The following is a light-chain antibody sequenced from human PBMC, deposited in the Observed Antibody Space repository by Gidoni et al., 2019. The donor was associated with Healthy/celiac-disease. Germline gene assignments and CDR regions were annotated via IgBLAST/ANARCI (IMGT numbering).Light chain of an antibody. CDR2: GAS. Sequence: IVMQQSPATCSSVPACSPPTLSCSAGQSVSSNLAWYQQKPGQAPRLLIYGASTRATGIPARCSGSGSGTEFTLTISSLQSEDFAVYYCQQYNNWPPFTFGPGTKVDIK. CDR3: QQYNNWPPFT. CDR1: QSVSSN. V-gene: IGKV3-15*01. J-gene: IGKJ3*01.